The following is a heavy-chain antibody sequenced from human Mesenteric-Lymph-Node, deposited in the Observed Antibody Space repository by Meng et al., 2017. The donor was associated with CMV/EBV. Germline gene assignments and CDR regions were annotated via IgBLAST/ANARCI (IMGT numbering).Heavy chain of an antibody. CDR2: IRFDGTDK. D-gene: IGHD3-10*01. J-gene: IGHJ4*02. Sequence: GESLKISCAASGFTFSTLGMHWVRQAPGKGLEWVAFIRFDGTDKYYLASVKGRFTISRDNPNNTLYLQMNSLRPEDTAVYYCAKVYGSGSYDAIDYWGQGTLVTVSS. CDR1: GFTFSTLG. V-gene: IGHV3-30*02. CDR3: AKVYGSGSYDAIDY.